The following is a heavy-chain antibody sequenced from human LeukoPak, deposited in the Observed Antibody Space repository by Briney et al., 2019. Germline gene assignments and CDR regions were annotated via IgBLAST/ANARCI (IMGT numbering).Heavy chain of an antibody. J-gene: IGHJ2*01. D-gene: IGHD6-13*01. CDR3: AEALRESSSREYFDL. CDR2: VSGSGGST. Sequence: GGSLRLSCAASAYCFTTYAMSSVRQAPGKGLEWVSSVSGSGGSTYYADSVKGRFTISRDNSKNTLYLQMNSLTAEDTAEYYCAEALRESSSREYFDLWGRGTLVTVSS. V-gene: IGHV3-23*01. CDR1: AYCFTTYA.